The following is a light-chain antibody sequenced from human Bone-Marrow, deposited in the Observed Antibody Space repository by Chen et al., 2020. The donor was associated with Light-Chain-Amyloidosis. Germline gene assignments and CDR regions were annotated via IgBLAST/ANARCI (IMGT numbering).Light chain of an antibody. Sequence: QSALTQPASVSGSPGQSITISCTGTSSDVGSYDFVSWYQQHAGKAPKLMIYEVSKRPSGVPGRFSGSKAGNTASLTVSGLQAEDEADYYCSSFAGSDNPLLFGGGTKLTVL. CDR3: SSFAGSDNPLL. V-gene: IGLV2-8*01. J-gene: IGLJ3*02. CDR1: SSDVGSYDF. CDR2: EVS.